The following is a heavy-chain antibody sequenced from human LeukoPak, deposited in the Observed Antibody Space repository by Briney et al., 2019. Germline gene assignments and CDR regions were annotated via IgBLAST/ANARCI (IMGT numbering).Heavy chain of an antibody. V-gene: IGHV1-2*02. CDR1: GYTFTGYF. CDR2: INPNSGGT. J-gene: IGHJ4*02. D-gene: IGHD2-2*01. Sequence: ASMKVSCKASGYTFTGYFMPWVRQPPGQGLEWMGWINPNSGGTDYAQKFHGRVTMTRDTSINTAYMELTRLRSNDTAVYYCATHPRAPAAIKIGYYFDYWGQGTLVAVSS. CDR3: ATHPRAPAAIKIGYYFDY.